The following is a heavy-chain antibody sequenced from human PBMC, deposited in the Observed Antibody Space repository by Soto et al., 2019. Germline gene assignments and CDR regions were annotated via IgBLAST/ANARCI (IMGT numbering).Heavy chain of an antibody. CDR1: GGSFSGYY. CDR2: INHSGST. J-gene: IGHJ6*02. Sequence: SETLSLTCAVYGGSFSGYYWSWIRQPPGKGLEWIGEINHSGSTNYNPSLKSRVTISVDTSKNQFSLKLSSVTAADTAVYYCARAVIGSSKQQLVRPPSYYYGMDVWGQGTTVT. D-gene: IGHD6-13*01. CDR3: ARAVIGSSKQQLVRPPSYYYGMDV. V-gene: IGHV4-34*01.